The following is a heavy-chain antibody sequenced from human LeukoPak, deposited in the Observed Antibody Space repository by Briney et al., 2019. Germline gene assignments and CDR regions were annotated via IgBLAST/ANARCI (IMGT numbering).Heavy chain of an antibody. CDR3: ARACGGDCSDAFDI. Sequence: PSETLSLTCTVSGGSISSGGYYWSWIRQHPGKGLEWIGYIYYSGSTYYNPSLKSRVTISVDTSKNQFSLKLSSVTAADTAVYYCARACGGDCSDAFDIWGQGTMVTVSS. CDR2: IYYSGST. D-gene: IGHD2-21*02. V-gene: IGHV4-31*03. CDR1: GGSISSGGYY. J-gene: IGHJ3*02.